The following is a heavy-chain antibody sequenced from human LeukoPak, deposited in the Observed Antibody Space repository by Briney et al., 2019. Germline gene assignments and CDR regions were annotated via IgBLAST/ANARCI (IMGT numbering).Heavy chain of an antibody. J-gene: IGHJ4*02. CDR3: ARLHSTAAAGTYDY. Sequence: PGGSLRLSCAASGFIFSDYYMTWIRHAPGKGLDWISYISSDSSYTRYADSVKGRFTVSRDNAKNSLYLQMNSLRAEDTAVYYCARLHSTAAAGTYDYWGQGTLVTVSS. V-gene: IGHV3-11*06. CDR2: ISSDSSYT. D-gene: IGHD6-13*01. CDR1: GFIFSDYY.